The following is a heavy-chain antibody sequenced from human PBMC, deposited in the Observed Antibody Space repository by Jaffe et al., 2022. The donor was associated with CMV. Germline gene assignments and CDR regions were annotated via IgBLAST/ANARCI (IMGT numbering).Heavy chain of an antibody. CDR3: AKVERDLASPSSGLGWGPKPQNLYYYQFMDL. D-gene: IGHD6-6*01. J-gene: IGHJ6*03. V-gene: IGHV3-23*04. Sequence: VESGGDLVRPGGSLRLSCAASGFIFSNYGMTWVRQAPGTGLEWVSHISNGGRTTYYADSVKGRFTVSRDNSKNTLYLHMNSLRDDDTAVYYCAKVERDLASPSSGLGWGPKPQNLYYYQFMDLWGKGTTVTVSS. CDR1: GFIFSNYG. CDR2: ISNGGRTT.